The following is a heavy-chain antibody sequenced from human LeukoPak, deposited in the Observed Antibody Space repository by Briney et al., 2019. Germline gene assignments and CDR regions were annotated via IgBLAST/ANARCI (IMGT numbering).Heavy chain of an antibody. V-gene: IGHV3-7*01. CDR3: ARDLSGVTGYTYGRGIDY. Sequence: GGPLTLSCAPSGFTFSSYWMSWVPQAPGKGLEWVANIKKDGSEQYYVDSVKGRFTISRDNAKTSLYLQMNSLRAEDTAVYYCARDLSGVTGYTYGRGIDYWGQGTLVTVSS. CDR2: IKKDGSEQ. J-gene: IGHJ4*02. CDR1: GFTFSSYW. D-gene: IGHD5-18*01.